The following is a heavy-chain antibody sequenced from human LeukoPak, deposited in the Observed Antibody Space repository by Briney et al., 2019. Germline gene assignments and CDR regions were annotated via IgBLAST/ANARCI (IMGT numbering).Heavy chain of an antibody. V-gene: IGHV3-9*01. CDR2: ISWNSGSI. CDR3: AKGPGDYDFWSGYLN. J-gene: IGHJ4*02. D-gene: IGHD3-3*01. CDR1: GFTFDDYA. Sequence: GGSLRLSCAASGFTFDDYAMPWVRQAPGKGLEWVSGISWNSGSIGYADSVKGRFTISRDNAKNSLYLQMNSLRAEDTALYYCAKGPGDYDFWSGYLNWGQGTLVTVSS.